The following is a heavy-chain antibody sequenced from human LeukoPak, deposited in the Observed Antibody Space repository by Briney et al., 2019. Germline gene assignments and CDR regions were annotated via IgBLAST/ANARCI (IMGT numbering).Heavy chain of an antibody. CDR1: GFTFSSYA. CDR3: AKGSEYYDILTGSDY. Sequence: GGSLRLSCAASGFTFSSYAMSWVRQAPGKGLEWVSAISGSGGSTYYADSVKGRFTISRDNSKNTLYLQMNSLRAEDTAVYYCAKGSEYYDILTGSDYWGQGTLVTVSS. V-gene: IGHV3-23*01. D-gene: IGHD3-9*01. CDR2: ISGSGGST. J-gene: IGHJ4*02.